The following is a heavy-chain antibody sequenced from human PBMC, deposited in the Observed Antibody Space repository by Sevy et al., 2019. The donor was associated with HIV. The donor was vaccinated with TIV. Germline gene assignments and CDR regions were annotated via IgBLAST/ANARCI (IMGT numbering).Heavy chain of an antibody. CDR3: VNGARYTIPNDAFDI. Sequence: GGSLRLSCEASGFTFSSNAMSWVRQAPGKGLEGVSGISGGGGDTFYADSVKGRFTISRDNSKNTLFLQINSLSAEDTALSYCVNGARYTIPNDAFDIWGQGTMVTVSS. J-gene: IGHJ3*02. CDR2: ISGGGGDT. D-gene: IGHD2-2*02. V-gene: IGHV3-23*01. CDR1: GFTFSSNA.